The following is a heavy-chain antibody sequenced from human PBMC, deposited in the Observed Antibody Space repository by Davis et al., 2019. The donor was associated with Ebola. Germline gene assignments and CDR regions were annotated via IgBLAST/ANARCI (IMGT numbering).Heavy chain of an antibody. CDR2: IITIFGTT. Sequence: SVKVSCKASGGTFSSYAISWVRQAPGQGLEWMGGIITIFGTTNYAQKFQGRVTITADKSTSTAYMELSSLRSEDTAVYYCARYHWNYAVAYNWFDPWGQGTLVTVSS. J-gene: IGHJ5*02. D-gene: IGHD1-7*01. CDR1: GGTFSSYA. CDR3: ARYHWNYAVAYNWFDP. V-gene: IGHV1-69*06.